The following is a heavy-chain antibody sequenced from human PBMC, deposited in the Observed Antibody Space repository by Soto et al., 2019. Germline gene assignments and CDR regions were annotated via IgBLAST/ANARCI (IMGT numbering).Heavy chain of an antibody. J-gene: IGHJ4*02. Sequence: ETLSLTCTVSGGSISTTNYYWAWIRQPPGKEVEWIGSINYNGNAYYNPSLKSRVTLSVDASKYQFSLSLKSVTAADTAVYYCARQDNTGTSQSFAYWGQGSLVTVSS. CDR1: GGSISTTNYY. CDR3: ARQDNTGTSQSFAY. CDR2: INYNGNA. V-gene: IGHV4-39*01. D-gene: IGHD1-26*01.